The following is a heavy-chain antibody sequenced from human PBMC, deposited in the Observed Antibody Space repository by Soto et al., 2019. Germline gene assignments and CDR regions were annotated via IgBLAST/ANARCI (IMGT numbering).Heavy chain of an antibody. D-gene: IGHD6-19*01. CDR1: GLSVGRNY. V-gene: IGHV3-66*01. CDR2: IYGGGTT. CDR3: ARAVAGDVDY. J-gene: IGHJ4*02. Sequence: EVQLVESGGGLVQPGGSLRLSCAASGLSVGRNYMSWVRQAPGRGLVWVSVIYGGGTTSYADSVKGRFTIYRDNSSNTLYLQMNSLGAEDTAVYYCARAVAGDVDYWGQGTLVTVSS.